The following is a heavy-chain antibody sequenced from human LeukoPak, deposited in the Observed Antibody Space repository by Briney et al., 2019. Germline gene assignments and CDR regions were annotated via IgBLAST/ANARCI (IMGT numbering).Heavy chain of an antibody. CDR3: ASSMSPYYNGSVDY. D-gene: IGHD3-10*01. V-gene: IGHV3-30-3*01. CDR2: ISYDGSNK. CDR1: GFTFSSYA. Sequence: GGSLRLSCAASGFTFSSYAMHWVRQAPGKGLEWVAVISYDGSNKYYADSVKGRFTISRDNSKSTLYLQMNSLRAEDTAVYYCASSMSPYYNGSVDYWGQGTLVTVSS. J-gene: IGHJ4*02.